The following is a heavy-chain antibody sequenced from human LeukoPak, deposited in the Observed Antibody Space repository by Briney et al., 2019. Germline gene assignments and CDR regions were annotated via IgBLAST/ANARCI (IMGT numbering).Heavy chain of an antibody. CDR2: IYYSGST. D-gene: IGHD3-3*01. V-gene: IGHV4-59*01. CDR1: GGSISSNY. J-gene: IGHJ5*02. CDR3: ARTYYDFWSGYYPNLFDP. Sequence: PSETLSLTCTVSGGSISSNYWSWIRQPPGKGLEWIGYIYYSGSTNYNPSLKSRVTMSVDTSKNQFSLKLSSVTAADTAVYYCARTYYDFWSGYYPNLFDPWGQGTLVTVSS.